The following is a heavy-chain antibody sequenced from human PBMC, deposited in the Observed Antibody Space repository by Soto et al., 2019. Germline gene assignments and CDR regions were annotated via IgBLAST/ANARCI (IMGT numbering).Heavy chain of an antibody. CDR3: ARVLDSGSYYYYYYYGMDV. CDR2: MNPNSGNA. J-gene: IGHJ6*02. Sequence: ASVKVSCKASGYTFTSYDINWVRQATGQGLEWMGWMNPNSGNAGYAQKFQGRVTMTRNTSISTAYMELSSLRSEDTAVYYCARVLDSGSYYYYYYYGMDVWGQGTTVTVSS. CDR1: GYTFTSYD. D-gene: IGHD1-26*01. V-gene: IGHV1-8*01.